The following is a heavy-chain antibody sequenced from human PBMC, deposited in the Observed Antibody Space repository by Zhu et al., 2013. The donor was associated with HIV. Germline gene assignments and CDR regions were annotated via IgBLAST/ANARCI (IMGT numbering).Heavy chain of an antibody. D-gene: IGHD3-22*01. V-gene: IGHV1-69*01. CDR1: GGTFSSYA. J-gene: IGHJ4*02. CDR2: IIPIFGTA. CDR3: ARCENSSGYYLYYFDY. Sequence: QVQLVQSGAEVKKPGSSVKVSCKASGGTFSSYAISWVRQAPGQGLEWMGGIIPIFGTANYAQKFQGRVTITADESTSTAYMELSSLRSEDTAVYYCARCENSSGYYLYYFDYWGQGTLVTVSS.